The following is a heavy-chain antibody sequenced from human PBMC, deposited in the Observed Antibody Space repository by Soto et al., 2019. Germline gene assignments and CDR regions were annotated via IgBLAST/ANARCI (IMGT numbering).Heavy chain of an antibody. Sequence: TGGSLRLSCAASGFTFSSYGMHWVRQAPGKGLEWVAVIWYDGSNKYYADSVKGRFTISRDNSKNTLYLQMNSLRAEDTAVYYCARDLAYCGGDCYPDYYYGMDVWGQGTTVTVSS. V-gene: IGHV3-33*01. J-gene: IGHJ6*02. CDR1: GFTFSSYG. CDR3: ARDLAYCGGDCYPDYYYGMDV. D-gene: IGHD2-21*02. CDR2: IWYDGSNK.